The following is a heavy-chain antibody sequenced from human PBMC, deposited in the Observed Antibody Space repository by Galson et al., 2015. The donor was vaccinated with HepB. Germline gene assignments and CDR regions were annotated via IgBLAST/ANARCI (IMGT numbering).Heavy chain of an antibody. CDR2: IIPIFGTA. CDR3: ARRYCTNGVCLDY. V-gene: IGHV1-69*13. D-gene: IGHD2-8*01. J-gene: IGHJ4*02. Sequence: SVKVSCKASGGTFSSYAISWVRQAPGQGLEWMGGIIPIFGTANYAQKFQGRVTITADESTSTAYMELSSLRSEDTAVYYCARRYCTNGVCLDYWGQGTLVTVSS. CDR1: GGTFSSYA.